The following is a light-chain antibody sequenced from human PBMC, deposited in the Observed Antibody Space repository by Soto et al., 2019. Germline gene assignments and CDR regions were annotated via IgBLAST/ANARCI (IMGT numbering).Light chain of an antibody. CDR3: LQYKSYSWK. CDR1: QTISSW. V-gene: IGKV1-5*03. J-gene: IGKJ1*01. CDR2: KAS. Sequence: DIQMTQSPSTLSGSVGDRVTITCRASQTISSWLAWYQQKPGKAPKLLIYKASTLASGVPSRFSGSESGTEFTLTISSLQPDDFATYYCLQYKSYSWKFGLGTKVDIK.